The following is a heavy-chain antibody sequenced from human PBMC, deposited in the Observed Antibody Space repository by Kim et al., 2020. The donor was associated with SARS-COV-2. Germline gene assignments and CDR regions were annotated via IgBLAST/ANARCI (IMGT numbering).Heavy chain of an antibody. V-gene: IGHV3-30*18. CDR1: GFTFSSYG. CDR3: AKIYYDFWSGYDSEDY. CDR2: ISSDENNK. D-gene: IGHD3-3*01. Sequence: GGSLRLSCAASGFTFSSYGMHWVRQAPGKGLEWVAIISSDENNKHYADSVKGRFTISRDNSKNTLYLQMNSLRAEDTAVYYCAKIYYDFWSGYDSEDYWG. J-gene: IGHJ4*01.